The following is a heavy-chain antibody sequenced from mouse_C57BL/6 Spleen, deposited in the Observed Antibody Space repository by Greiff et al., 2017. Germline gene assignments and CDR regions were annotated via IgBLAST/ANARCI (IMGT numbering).Heavy chain of an antibody. J-gene: IGHJ4*01. Sequence: EVQRVESGGGLVKPGGSLKLSCAASGFSFSSYAMSWVRQTPEKRLEWVATISDGGSYTYYPDNVKGRFTISIDNAKNTLYLQMSHLKSEDTAMYYCARGAETDAMDYWGQGTSVTVSS. CDR2: ISDGGSYT. CDR3: ARGAETDAMDY. CDR1: GFSFSSYA. V-gene: IGHV5-4*01. D-gene: IGHD3-3*01.